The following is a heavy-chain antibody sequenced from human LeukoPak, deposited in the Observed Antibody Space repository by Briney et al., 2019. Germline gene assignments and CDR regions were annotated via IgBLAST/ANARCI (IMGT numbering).Heavy chain of an antibody. Sequence: SETLSLTCTVSGGSISSGDYYWSWIRQPPGKGLEWIGYIYYSGSTYYNPSLNSRVTISVDTSKNQFSLKLSSVTAADTAVYYCARDPSYGWFDPWGQGTLVTVSS. CDR1: GGSISSGDYY. V-gene: IGHV4-30-4*01. J-gene: IGHJ5*02. CDR2: IYYSGST. D-gene: IGHD5-18*01. CDR3: ARDPSYGWFDP.